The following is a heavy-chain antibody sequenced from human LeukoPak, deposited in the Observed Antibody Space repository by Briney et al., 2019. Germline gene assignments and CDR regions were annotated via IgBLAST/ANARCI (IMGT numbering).Heavy chain of an antibody. J-gene: IGHJ6*02. V-gene: IGHV1-2*02. CDR1: GYTFTDYY. CDR3: ATLNFRDGMAV. Sequence: GASVKVSCKASGYTFTDYYHHWVRHVPGQGPEWMGWIRPKTGDTKYAEKFQGRVTMTRDTSISTAYMELSRLRSDDTALYYCATLNFRDGMAVWGQGTTVTVSS. CDR2: IRPKTGDT.